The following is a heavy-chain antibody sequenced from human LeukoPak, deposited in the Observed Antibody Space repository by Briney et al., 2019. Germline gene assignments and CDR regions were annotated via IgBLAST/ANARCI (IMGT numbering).Heavy chain of an antibody. CDR2: LNPDSGGT. J-gene: IGHJ4*02. V-gene: IGHV1-2*02. D-gene: IGHD2-21*01. Sequence: GASVKVSCKASGYTFTDFYIHWVRQAPGKGLEWMACLNPDSGGTSHAQKFQGRVTMTRYTSTNTVYMELSRLTSDDTAVYYCARAYCGGACAVGNYWRQGTLVTVSS. CDR3: ARAYCGGACAVGNY. CDR1: GYTFTDFY.